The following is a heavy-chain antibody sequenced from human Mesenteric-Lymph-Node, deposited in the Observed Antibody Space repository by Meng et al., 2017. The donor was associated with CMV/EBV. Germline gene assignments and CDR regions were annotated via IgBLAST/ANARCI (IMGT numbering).Heavy chain of an antibody. V-gene: IGHV1-69*05. CDR2: IIPICGAA. CDR3: ARDWTGSGSCYHYYGVDV. Sequence: FTSYDINWVRQATGQGLEWMGGIIPICGAANYAQKFQGRVTITTDESTSTAYMELSSLRSDDTAVYYCARDWTGSGSCYHYYGVDVWGQGATVTVSS. CDR1: FTSYD. D-gene: IGHD3-22*01. J-gene: IGHJ6*02.